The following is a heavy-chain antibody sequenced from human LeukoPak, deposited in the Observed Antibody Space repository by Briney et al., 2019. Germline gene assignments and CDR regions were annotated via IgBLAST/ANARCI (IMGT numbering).Heavy chain of an antibody. CDR1: GFTFSSYA. J-gene: IGHJ4*02. Sequence: GRSLRLSCAASGFTFSSYAMHWVRQAPGKGLEWVAVISNDGSYKYYADSVKGRFTISRDNSKNTLYLQMNSLRAEDTAVYYCAKRNWNYAEDYWGQGTLVTVSS. D-gene: IGHD1-7*01. CDR2: ISNDGSYK. CDR3: AKRNWNYAEDY. V-gene: IGHV3-30-3*02.